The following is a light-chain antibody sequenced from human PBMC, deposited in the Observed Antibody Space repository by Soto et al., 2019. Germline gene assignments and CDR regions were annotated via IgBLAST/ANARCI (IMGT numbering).Light chain of an antibody. CDR3: QQSYSSTRT. J-gene: IGKJ2*01. CDR2: AAS. Sequence: DVQLTQSPSSLSAYVGDRVTITCRASQSISTFLNRYQQKPGKAPKILIYAASSLQSGVPSRFSGSGSATDFTLTISSLQPEEFATYFCQQSYSSTRTFGQRTKLEIK. CDR1: QSISTF. V-gene: IGKV1-39*01.